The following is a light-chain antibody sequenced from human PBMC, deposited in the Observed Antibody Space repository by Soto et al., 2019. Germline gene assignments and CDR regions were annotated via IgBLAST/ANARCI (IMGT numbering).Light chain of an antibody. CDR2: GAS. J-gene: IGKJ1*01. CDR1: QSVSSSY. CDR3: QQYSSSHQT. Sequence: EIVLTQSPGTLSLSPGERATLSCRASQSVSSSYLAWYQQKPGQAPRLLIYGASSRATGIPDRFSGSGSGTDFTLTISRLELDYFAVYYCQQYSSSHQTFGQGTKVDIK. V-gene: IGKV3-20*01.